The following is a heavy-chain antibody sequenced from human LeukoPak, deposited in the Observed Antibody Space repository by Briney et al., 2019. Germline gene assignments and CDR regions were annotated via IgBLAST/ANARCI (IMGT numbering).Heavy chain of an antibody. CDR2: ISWNSGYI. Sequence: PGRSLRLSCAASGFTFDDYAMHWVRQAPGKGLEWVSGISWNSGYIGYADSVKGRFTISRDNAKNSLYLQMNSLRAEDTALYYCAKDTSGGGAAVAFDIWGQGTMVTVSS. CDR1: GFTFDDYA. V-gene: IGHV3-9*01. J-gene: IGHJ3*02. D-gene: IGHD6-13*01. CDR3: AKDTSGGGAAVAFDI.